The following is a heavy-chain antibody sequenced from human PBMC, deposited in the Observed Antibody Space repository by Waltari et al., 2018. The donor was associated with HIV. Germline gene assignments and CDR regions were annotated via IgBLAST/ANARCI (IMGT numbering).Heavy chain of an antibody. J-gene: IGHJ4*02. CDR2: ISYDAVKQ. V-gene: IGHV3-30*03. CDR3: ARSPTPTKMPY. D-gene: IGHD2-2*01. Sequence: QVQLVESGGGEVHPGESLRLSCNASGFALSGFGMHWVRKATGKVLEWLAGISYDAVKQFYADSVKVRFTISRDNSRNLLFLQMTSLTPEDTAMYYCARSPTPTKMPYWGQGSRVTVST. CDR1: GFALSGFG.